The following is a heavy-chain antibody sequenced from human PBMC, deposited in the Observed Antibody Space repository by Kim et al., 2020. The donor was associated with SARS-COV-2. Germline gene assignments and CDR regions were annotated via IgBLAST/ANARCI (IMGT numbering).Heavy chain of an antibody. CDR1: GFIFRNFG. V-gene: IGHV3-33*01. CDR2: ISNDGTIT. J-gene: IGHJ4*02. Sequence: GGSLRLSCAASGFIFRNFGMHWVRQAPGKGLEWVAFISNDGTITIYADSVQGRFTISRDYSENTPYLQMDSLSAGDTAVYYCARPSSSHFDFWGQGTLVTVSS. CDR3: ARPSSSHFDF. D-gene: IGHD3-10*01.